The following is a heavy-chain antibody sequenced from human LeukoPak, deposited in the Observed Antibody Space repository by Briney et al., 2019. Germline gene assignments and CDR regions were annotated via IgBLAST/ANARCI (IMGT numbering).Heavy chain of an antibody. V-gene: IGHV3-30*02. D-gene: IGHD2-2*01. CDR2: IRYDGSNK. CDR1: GFTFSGYG. Sequence: GGSLRLSCAASGFTFSGYGMHWVRQAPGKGLEWVAFIRYDGSNKYYADSVKGRFTISRDNSKNTLYLQMNSLRAEDTAVYYCAKDSGFYCSSTSCSDPDYWGQGTLVTVSS. CDR3: AKDSGFYCSSTSCSDPDY. J-gene: IGHJ4*02.